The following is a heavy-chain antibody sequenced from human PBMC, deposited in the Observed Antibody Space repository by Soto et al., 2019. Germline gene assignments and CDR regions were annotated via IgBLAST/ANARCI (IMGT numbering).Heavy chain of an antibody. D-gene: IGHD6-19*01. CDR2: ISGSGDST. CDR1: GFTFSTYA. V-gene: IGHV3-23*01. J-gene: IGHJ4*02. Sequence: GGSLRLSCAASGFTFSTYAMNWVRQAPGKGLEWVSGISGSGDSTYYADSVKGRFTVSRDNSKNTLYLQMNSLRAEDTAAFYCAKERSSGWSFDYWGQGTLVTVSS. CDR3: AKERSSGWSFDY.